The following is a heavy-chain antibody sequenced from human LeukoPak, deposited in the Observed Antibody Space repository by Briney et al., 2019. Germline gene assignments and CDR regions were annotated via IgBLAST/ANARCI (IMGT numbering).Heavy chain of an antibody. CDR2: IYTTGST. CDR3: ARRYQLLFSAWFDP. Sequence: SETLSLTCTVSGGSISSYYWSWIRQPAGKGLEWIGRIYTTGSTNYNPSLKGRVTMSVDTSRNQFSLKLSSVTAADTAVYYCARRYQLLFSAWFDPWGQGTLVTVSS. V-gene: IGHV4-4*07. J-gene: IGHJ5*02. CDR1: GGSISSYY. D-gene: IGHD2-2*01.